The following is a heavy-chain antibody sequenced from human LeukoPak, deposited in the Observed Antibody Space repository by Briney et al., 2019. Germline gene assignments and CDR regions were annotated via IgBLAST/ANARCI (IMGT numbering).Heavy chain of an antibody. CDR1: GESFSSYY. CDR2: INHSGST. Sequence: SETLSLTCAVYGESFSSYYWSWIRQPPGKGLEWIGEINHSGSTNYNPSLESRVTISVDTSKNQFSLNLSSVTAADTAVYYCVRGPSWYHNYWGQGTLVTVSS. CDR3: VRGPSWYHNY. J-gene: IGHJ4*02. V-gene: IGHV4-34*01. D-gene: IGHD6-13*01.